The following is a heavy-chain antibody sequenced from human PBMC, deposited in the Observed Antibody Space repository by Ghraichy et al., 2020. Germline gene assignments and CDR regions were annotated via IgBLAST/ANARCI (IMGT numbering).Heavy chain of an antibody. CDR3: ARLTYGSSSFDY. CDR1: GGSISSYY. CDR2: VYYSGST. J-gene: IGHJ4*02. V-gene: IGHV4-59*08. D-gene: IGHD6-13*01. Sequence: SETLSLTCTVSGGSISSYYWSWIRQPPGKGLEWIGHVYYSGSTNYTPSLKSRVTISVDTSKSQFSLKLSSVTAADTAVYYCARLTYGSSSFDYWGQGTLVTVSS.